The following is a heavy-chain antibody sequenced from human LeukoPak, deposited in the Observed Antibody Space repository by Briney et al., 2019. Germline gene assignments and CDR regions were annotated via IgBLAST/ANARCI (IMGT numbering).Heavy chain of an antibody. CDR2: ISDNGGGT. CDR3: AKGVRGFSTHYYDSSGYLSF. J-gene: IGHJ4*02. D-gene: IGHD3-22*01. Sequence: GGSLRLSCVASGFIFRNYAMSWVRQAPGEGLEWVSGISDNGGGTYYADSVKGRFTISRDNSKNTLYLQMNSLRAEDTAVYYCAKGVRGFSTHYYDSSGYLSFWGQGTLVTVSS. V-gene: IGHV3-23*01. CDR1: GFIFRNYA.